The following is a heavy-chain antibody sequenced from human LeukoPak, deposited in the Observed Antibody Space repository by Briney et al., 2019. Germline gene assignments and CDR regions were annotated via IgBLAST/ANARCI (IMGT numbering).Heavy chain of an antibody. CDR3: ARDSYGDYVQDV. V-gene: IGHV3-48*01. CDR1: GFTFSSYS. D-gene: IGHD4-17*01. Sequence: PGGSLRLSCAASGFTFSSYSMNWVRQAPGKGLEWVSYISSSSSTIYYADFVKGRFTISRDYAKNSLYLQMNSLRAEDTAVYYCARDSYGDYVQDVWGQGTTVTVSS. CDR2: ISSSSSTI. J-gene: IGHJ6*02.